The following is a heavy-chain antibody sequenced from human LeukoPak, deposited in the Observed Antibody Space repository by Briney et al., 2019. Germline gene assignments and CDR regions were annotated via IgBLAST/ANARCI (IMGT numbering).Heavy chain of an antibody. J-gene: IGHJ3*02. D-gene: IGHD2-2*01. CDR2: IYYSGDT. Sequence: GSLRLSCAASGFTFSSYSMNWVRQPPGKGLEWIGSIYYSGDTYYNPSLKSRVTTSVDTSKSQFSLRLSSVTAADTAVYYCARHGNIVVLPATSKAFDIWGQGTMVTVSS. CDR3: ARHGNIVVLPATSKAFDI. V-gene: IGHV4-39*01. CDR1: GFTFSSYSMN.